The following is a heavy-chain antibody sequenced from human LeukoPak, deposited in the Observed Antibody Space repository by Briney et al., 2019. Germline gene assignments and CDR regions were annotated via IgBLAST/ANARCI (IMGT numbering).Heavy chain of an antibody. CDR2: INHSGST. J-gene: IGHJ4*02. D-gene: IGHD3-16*01. V-gene: IGHV4-34*01. Sequence: PSETLSLTCAVYGGSFSGYYWSWIRQPPGKGLEWIGEINHSGSTNYNPSLKSRATISVDTSKNQFSLKLTSVTAADTALYSRARDVDGAIDYWGQGTLVTVSS. CDR3: ARDVDGAIDY. CDR1: GGSFSGYY.